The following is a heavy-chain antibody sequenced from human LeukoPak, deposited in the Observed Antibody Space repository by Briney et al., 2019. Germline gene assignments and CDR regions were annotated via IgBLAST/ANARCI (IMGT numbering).Heavy chain of an antibody. CDR3: ARDRDHYDFWSGMDV. J-gene: IGHJ6*02. D-gene: IGHD3-3*01. V-gene: IGHV3-33*01. CDR1: GFTFSSYG. Sequence: GRSLRLSCAASGFTFSSYGMHWVRQAPGKGLEWVAVIWYDGSNKYYADSVKGRFTISGDNSKNTLYLQMNSLRAEDTAVYYCARDRDHYDFWSGMDVWGQGTTVTVSS. CDR2: IWYDGSNK.